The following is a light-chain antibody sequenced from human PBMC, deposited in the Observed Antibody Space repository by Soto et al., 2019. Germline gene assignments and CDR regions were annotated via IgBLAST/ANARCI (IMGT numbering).Light chain of an antibody. Sequence: EIVMTQSPATLSVSPGERATLSCRASQSVSSNLAWYQQKPGQAPRLLIDGSSTRATGIPARFSGSGSGTECTLTISSLQSEDFAVYYCQQYKNWPSFGGGTNVEIK. CDR3: QQYKNWPS. J-gene: IGKJ4*01. CDR2: GSS. V-gene: IGKV3-15*01. CDR1: QSVSSN.